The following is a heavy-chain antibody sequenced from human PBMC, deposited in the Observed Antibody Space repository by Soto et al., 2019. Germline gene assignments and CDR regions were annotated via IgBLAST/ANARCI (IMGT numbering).Heavy chain of an antibody. V-gene: IGHV3-30-3*01. CDR3: ARDGGAY. CDR2: MSYDGRNK. CDR1: GFTFSSYA. Sequence: VQRVESGGGVVQPGRSLRLSCAASGFTFSSYAMNWVRRAPGTGLEWMAVMSYDGRNKYYADSVKGRFTISRDNSNNTLYLQMNSLRPEDTALYYCARDGGAYWGQGTLVIVSS. J-gene: IGHJ4*02. D-gene: IGHD3-16*01.